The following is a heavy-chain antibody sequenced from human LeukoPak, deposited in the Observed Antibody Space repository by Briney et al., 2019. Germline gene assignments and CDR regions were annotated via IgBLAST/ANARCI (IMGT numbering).Heavy chain of an antibody. J-gene: IGHJ4*02. CDR3: ARDSLLGAPYTDY. Sequence: ASVKVSCKASRYILSNYGISWARQAPGQGLEWMGWISDHNGNPNYAQKFEGRVTMTTDASTSTAYMELTSLTSDDTAVYYCARDSLLGAPYTDYWGQGTLVTVSS. CDR1: RYILSNYG. CDR2: ISDHNGNP. D-gene: IGHD3-3*02. V-gene: IGHV1-18*01.